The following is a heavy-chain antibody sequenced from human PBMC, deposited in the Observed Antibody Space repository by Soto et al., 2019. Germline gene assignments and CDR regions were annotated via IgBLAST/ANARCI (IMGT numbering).Heavy chain of an antibody. CDR2: ISYDGSNK. J-gene: IGHJ6*02. D-gene: IGHD6-19*01. CDR1: GFTFSSYG. Sequence: QVQLVESGGGVVQPGRSLRLSCAASGFTFSSYGMHWVRQAPGKGLEWGAVISYDGSNKYYAASVKGRFTISRDNAKNALYLQMNGLRDEDRAVYYCAKGTVRSGWIPGLEGMDVWGQGTTVTVSS. CDR3: AKGTVRSGWIPGLEGMDV. V-gene: IGHV3-30*18.